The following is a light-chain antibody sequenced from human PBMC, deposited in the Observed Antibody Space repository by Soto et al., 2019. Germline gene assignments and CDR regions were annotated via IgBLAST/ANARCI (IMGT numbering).Light chain of an antibody. CDR2: DAS. V-gene: IGKV3-11*01. CDR3: QQRSGWPFT. J-gene: IGKJ4*01. CDR1: QTVGKD. Sequence: IVLTQSPATLSLSPGERASLSCRASQTVGKDLAWYQVTPAQAPTLLIFDASTRATGVPPRFSGSRSGSDFTLTISSLDPEDFALYYCQQRSGWPFTFGGGTSVLIK.